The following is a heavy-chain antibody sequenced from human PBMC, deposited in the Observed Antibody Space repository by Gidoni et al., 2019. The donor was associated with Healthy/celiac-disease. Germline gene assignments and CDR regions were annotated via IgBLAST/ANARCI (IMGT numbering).Heavy chain of an antibody. J-gene: IGHJ2*01. CDR1: GGSISSSNW. Sequence: QVQLQESGPGLVKPSGTLSLTCAVSGGSISSSNWWSWVRQPPGKGLEWIGEIYHSGSTNYNPSLKSRVTISVDKSKNQFSLKLSSVTAADTAVYYCARDPVLATMVRGVIRTRYFDLWGRGTLVTVSS. CDR2: IYHSGST. CDR3: ARDPVLATMVRGVIRTRYFDL. D-gene: IGHD3-10*01. V-gene: IGHV4-4*02.